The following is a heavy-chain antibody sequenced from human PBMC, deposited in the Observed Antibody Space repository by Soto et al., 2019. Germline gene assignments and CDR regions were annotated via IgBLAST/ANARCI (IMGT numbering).Heavy chain of an antibody. Sequence: WASVKVSCKASGYTFASYNINWVRQATGQGLEWMGWMNPNTGNTGYAQKFQGRVTMTRNTAMRTAYMELSGLRSEDTAVYYCARVPVRSTAFDYWGQGALVTGSS. CDR2: MNPNTGNT. V-gene: IGHV1-8*01. CDR1: GYTFASYN. CDR3: ARVPVRSTAFDY. J-gene: IGHJ4*02. D-gene: IGHD2-2*01.